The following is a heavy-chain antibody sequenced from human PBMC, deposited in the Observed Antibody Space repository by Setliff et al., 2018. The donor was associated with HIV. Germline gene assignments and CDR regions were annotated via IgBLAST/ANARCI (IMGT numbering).Heavy chain of an antibody. Sequence: ASVKVSCKASGYTFTNYAMHWVRQAPGQRLEWMGWINAGNGDTKYSQKFQGRVTFTWDTSASTAYMELSSLRSEDTAVYFCARDYYNFQDMWGQGTMVTVSS. CDR3: ARDYYNFQDM. D-gene: IGHD3-3*01. CDR2: INAGNGDT. CDR1: GYTFTNYA. J-gene: IGHJ3*02. V-gene: IGHV1-3*01.